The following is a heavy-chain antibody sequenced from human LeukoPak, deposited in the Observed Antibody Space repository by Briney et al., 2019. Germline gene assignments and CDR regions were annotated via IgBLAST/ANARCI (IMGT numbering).Heavy chain of an antibody. CDR3: AKEGNSGSYYFDY. D-gene: IGHD1-26*01. CDR1: GFTFSSYG. Sequence: PGRSLRLSCAASGFTFSSYGMHWVRQAPGKGLEWVTVISYDGSNKYSADSVKGRFTISRDNSKNTLYLQMNSLRAEDTAVYYCAKEGNSGSYYFDYWGQGTLVTVSS. J-gene: IGHJ4*02. CDR2: ISYDGSNK. V-gene: IGHV3-30*18.